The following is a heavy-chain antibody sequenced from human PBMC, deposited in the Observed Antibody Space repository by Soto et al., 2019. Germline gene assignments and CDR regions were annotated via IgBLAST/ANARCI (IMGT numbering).Heavy chain of an antibody. Sequence: QVQLVESGGGVVQPGTSLRLSCAASGFTFSSYGMHWVRQAPGKGLEWVAVIWYDGTYAYYADSVKGRFTISRDNSKSTLYLQMNSLRAEATAMFYCVRDVYCTTSTCSPLGYWGQGTLVTVSS. CDR2: IWYDGTYA. CDR3: VRDVYCTTSTCSPLGY. J-gene: IGHJ4*02. D-gene: IGHD1-1*01. V-gene: IGHV3-33*01. CDR1: GFTFSSYG.